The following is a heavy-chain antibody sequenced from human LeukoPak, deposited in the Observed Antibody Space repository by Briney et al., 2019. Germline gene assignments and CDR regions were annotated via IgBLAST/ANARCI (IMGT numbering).Heavy chain of an antibody. D-gene: IGHD3-22*01. V-gene: IGHV4-39*01. CDR1: GGSISSSSYY. CDR2: IYYSGST. Sequence: SETLSLTCTVSGGSISSSSYYWGWIRQPPGKGLEWIGSIYYSGSTYYNPSLKSRVTISVDTSKNQFSLKLSSVTAADTAVYYCARRYSSGYYYEVGDAFDIWGQGTMVTVSS. J-gene: IGHJ3*02. CDR3: ARRYSSGYYYEVGDAFDI.